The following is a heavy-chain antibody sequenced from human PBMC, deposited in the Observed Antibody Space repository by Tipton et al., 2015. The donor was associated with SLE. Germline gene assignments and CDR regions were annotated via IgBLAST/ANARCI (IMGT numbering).Heavy chain of an antibody. CDR1: GFTFSIYS. V-gene: IGHV3-30*04. Sequence: SLRLSCAASGFTFSIYSLHWVRQAPGKGLEWVAVISYDGSNKYYADSVKGRFTISRDNSKNTLYLQMNSLRAEDTAVYYCARDVVGATEGLDCCGQGTLVTVSS. CDR3: ARDVVGATEGLDC. J-gene: IGHJ4*02. CDR2: ISYDGSNK. D-gene: IGHD1-26*01.